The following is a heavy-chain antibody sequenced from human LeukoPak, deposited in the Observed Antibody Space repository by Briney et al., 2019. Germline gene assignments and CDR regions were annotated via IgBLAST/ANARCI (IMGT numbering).Heavy chain of an antibody. J-gene: IGHJ4*02. CDR2: IRYDGSNK. V-gene: IGHV3-30*02. Sequence: TGGSLRLSCAASGFTFSSYGMHWVRQAPGKGLEWVAFIRYDGSNKYYADSVKGRFTLSRDNFKNTLYLQMNSLRAEDTAVYYCAKAMIVGYYYFDYWGQGTLVTVSS. CDR1: GFTFSSYG. CDR3: AKAMIVGYYYFDY. D-gene: IGHD1-26*01.